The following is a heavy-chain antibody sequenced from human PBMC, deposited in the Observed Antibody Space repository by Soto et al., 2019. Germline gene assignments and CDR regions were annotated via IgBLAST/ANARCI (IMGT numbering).Heavy chain of an antibody. Sequence: EVQLVESGGGLVQPGGSLKLSCAASGFNFSGSAMHWVRQASGKGLEWVGRIRSKANSDAIAYAVSVKGRFTISRDDSIXTAYLQMNSLKTEDTAVYYCVRYCSGGSCPDAFDIWGQGTMVTVSS. CDR2: IRSKANSDAI. CDR1: GFNFSGSA. D-gene: IGHD2-15*01. J-gene: IGHJ3*02. V-gene: IGHV3-73*02. CDR3: VRYCSGGSCPDAFDI.